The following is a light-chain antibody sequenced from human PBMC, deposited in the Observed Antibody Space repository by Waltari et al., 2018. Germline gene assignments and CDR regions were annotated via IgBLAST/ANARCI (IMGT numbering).Light chain of an antibody. CDR1: SGDVGGYNF. CDR3: CSYAGSYTLI. Sequence: QSALTQPRSVSGSPGQSVTISCTGTSGDVGGYNFVSWYQHHPGKAPKVLIYDVNERPSGVPDRFSGSKSGNTASLTFSGLQPEDEADYYCCSYAGSYTLIFGGGTKLTVL. CDR2: DVN. J-gene: IGLJ2*01. V-gene: IGLV2-11*01.